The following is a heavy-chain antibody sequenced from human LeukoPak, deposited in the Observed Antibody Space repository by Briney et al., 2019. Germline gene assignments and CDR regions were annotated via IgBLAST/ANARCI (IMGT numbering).Heavy chain of an antibody. Sequence: PGGSLRLSCAASGFTFSSYWMLWVRQAPGKGLVWVSRINSDGSSTSYADSVKGRFTISRDNAKNTLYLQMNSLRADDTAVYYCAREGLYSGDWDYWGQGTLVTVSS. V-gene: IGHV3-74*01. CDR2: INSDGSST. CDR3: AREGLYSGDWDY. CDR1: GFTFSSYW. J-gene: IGHJ4*02. D-gene: IGHD6-19*01.